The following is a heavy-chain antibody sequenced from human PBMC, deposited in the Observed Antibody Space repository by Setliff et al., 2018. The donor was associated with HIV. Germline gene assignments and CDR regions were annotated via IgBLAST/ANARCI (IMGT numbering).Heavy chain of an antibody. V-gene: IGHV4-34*01. J-gene: IGHJ5*01. CDR2: INHSGST. CDR1: GGSFSGYY. Sequence: PSETLSLTCAVYGGSFSGYYWNWIRQPPGKGLEWIGEINHSGSTNYNPSLKSRVTISVDTSKNQFSLKLSSVTAADTAVYYCARDLRFWSGYFDYWGQGIPVTVSS. CDR3: ARDLRFWSGYFDY. D-gene: IGHD3-3*01.